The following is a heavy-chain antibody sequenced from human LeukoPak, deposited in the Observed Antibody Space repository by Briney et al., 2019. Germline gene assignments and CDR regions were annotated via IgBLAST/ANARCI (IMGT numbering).Heavy chain of an antibody. CDR3: ARGIPHGMGTWFDP. J-gene: IGHJ5*02. V-gene: IGHV4-34*01. Sequence: PSETLSLTCAVYGGSFSGYYWSWIRQPPGKGLEWIGEINHSGSTNYSPSLKSRVTISVDTSRNQFSLKLSSVTAADTAVYYCARGIPHGMGTWFDPWGQGTLVTVSS. D-gene: IGHD7-27*01. CDR1: GGSFSGYY. CDR2: INHSGST.